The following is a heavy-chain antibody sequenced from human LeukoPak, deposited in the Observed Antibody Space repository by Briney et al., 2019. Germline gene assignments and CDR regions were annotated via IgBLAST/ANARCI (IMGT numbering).Heavy chain of an antibody. Sequence: GGSLRLSCSASGFTFSSYGMYWVRQAPGKGLVWVSRINSDGSSTSYADSVKGRFTISRDNAKNTLYLQMNSLRAEETAVYYFARGDYYDSIDYWGQGTLVTVSS. D-gene: IGHD3-22*01. J-gene: IGHJ4*02. CDR3: ARGDYYDSIDY. CDR1: GFTFSSYG. V-gene: IGHV3-74*01. CDR2: INSDGSST.